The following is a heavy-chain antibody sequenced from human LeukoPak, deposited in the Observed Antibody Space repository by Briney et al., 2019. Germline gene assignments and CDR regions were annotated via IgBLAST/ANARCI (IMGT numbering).Heavy chain of an antibody. V-gene: IGHV1-2*07. CDR3: ARGSTLAAPGAVPNDY. CDR1: GYTFTGYY. J-gene: IGHJ4*02. CDR2: INPNSGGT. D-gene: IGHD6-13*01. Sequence: VASVTVSCKASGYTFTGYYMHWVKQAPGQGLQWMGWINPNSGGTNYAHNFQGRIAMTRDTSITTAYMELSSLKSDDTAVYYCARGSTLAAPGAVPNDYWGQGTLVTVSS.